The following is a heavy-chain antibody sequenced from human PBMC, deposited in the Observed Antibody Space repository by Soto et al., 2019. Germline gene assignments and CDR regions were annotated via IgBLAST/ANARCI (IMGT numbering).Heavy chain of an antibody. J-gene: IGHJ5*02. V-gene: IGHV4-34*01. Sequence: QVQLQQWGAGLLKPSETLSLTCAVYGGSFSGYYWCWIRQPPGRGLEGIGEINHSGSTNYNPSLKSRVPISVDTSIIHLSLKRSSVAAADTAVYYCAGLRYCSVGSCYGSYGFDPCGQGTLVTVSS. D-gene: IGHD2-15*01. CDR2: INHSGST. CDR3: AGLRYCSVGSCYGSYGFDP. CDR1: GGSFSGYY.